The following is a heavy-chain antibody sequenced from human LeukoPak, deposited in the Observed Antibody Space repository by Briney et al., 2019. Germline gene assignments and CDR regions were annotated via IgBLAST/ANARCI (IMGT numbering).Heavy chain of an antibody. D-gene: IGHD6-13*01. Sequence: GGSLRLSCAASGFTFSSYAMSWVRQAPGKGLEWVAVISYDGSNKYYADSVKGRFTISRDNSKNTLYLQMNSLRAEDTAVYYCAKESSDSSSWYADPNWFDPWGQGTLVTVSS. CDR2: ISYDGSNK. V-gene: IGHV3-30*18. CDR3: AKESSDSSSWYADPNWFDP. CDR1: GFTFSSYA. J-gene: IGHJ5*02.